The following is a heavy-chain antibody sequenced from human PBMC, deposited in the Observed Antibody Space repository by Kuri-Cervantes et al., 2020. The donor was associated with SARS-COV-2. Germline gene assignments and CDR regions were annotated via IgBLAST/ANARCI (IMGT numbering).Heavy chain of an antibody. D-gene: IGHD6-13*01. CDR3: AGRVGQQLARGGFDY. J-gene: IGHJ4*02. CDR1: GGSFRDYY. V-gene: IGHV4-34*01. CDR2: INHSGNT. Sequence: GSLRLSCAVYGGSFRDYYWSWVRQPPGKGLEWIGEINHSGNTNYDPSLKSRVTISIDTSKNQFSLKLSTVTAADTAVYYCAGRVGQQLARGGFDYWGQGTLVTVSS.